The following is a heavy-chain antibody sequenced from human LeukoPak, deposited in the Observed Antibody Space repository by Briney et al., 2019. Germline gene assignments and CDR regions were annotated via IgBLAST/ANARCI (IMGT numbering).Heavy chain of an antibody. V-gene: IGHV3-7*03. J-gene: IGHJ4*02. Sequence: PGGSLRLSCAASGFTFGDTWMNWVRQVPGQGLEWVANIKQDGSEKFYVASVKGRFTISRDNAKNSLYLQMNSLRAEDTAVYYCANLGYCTNGVCPRGYWGQGTLVTVSS. CDR3: ANLGYCTNGVCPRGY. D-gene: IGHD2-8*01. CDR1: GFTFGDTW. CDR2: IKQDGSEK.